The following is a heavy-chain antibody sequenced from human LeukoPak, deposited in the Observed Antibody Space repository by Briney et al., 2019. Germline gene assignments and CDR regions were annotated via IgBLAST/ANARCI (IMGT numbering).Heavy chain of an antibody. Sequence: GGSLRLSCVASGFTFSSRDWMTWVRQAPGKGLEWVANIKQDGSEKNYVDSVKGRFTISRDNSKNTLYLQMNSLRAEDTALYYCAKVGVPAAMELGTRGVATTIELDYWGQGTLVTVSS. CDR2: IKQDGSEK. J-gene: IGHJ4*02. D-gene: IGHD2-2*01. CDR1: GFTFSSRDW. CDR3: AKVGVPAAMELGTRGVATTIELDY. V-gene: IGHV3-7*03.